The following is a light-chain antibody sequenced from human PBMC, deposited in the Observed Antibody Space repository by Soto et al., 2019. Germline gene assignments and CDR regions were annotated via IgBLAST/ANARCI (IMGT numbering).Light chain of an antibody. Sequence: SVLTQPPSASGTPGQRGTISCYGSSSNIGSKDVNWYQQLPETAPKVLMYSNNQRPSGVPDRFSGSKSGTSASLAISGLQSEDEADYYCAAWDDSLNGYVFGTGTKVTVL. CDR3: AAWDDSLNGYV. CDR1: SSNIGSKD. CDR2: SNN. J-gene: IGLJ1*01. V-gene: IGLV1-44*01.